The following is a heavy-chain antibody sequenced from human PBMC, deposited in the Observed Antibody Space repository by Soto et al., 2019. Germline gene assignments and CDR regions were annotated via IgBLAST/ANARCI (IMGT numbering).Heavy chain of an antibody. D-gene: IGHD6-13*01. Sequence: GGSLRLSCAASRFTFRSFTINWVRQAPGKGLEWVSTISSNSAYIYYTDALRGRFTISRDNAKNSLHLQMNSLRAEDTAVYYCTRDASRDSSARGWFDPWGPGTLVTVSS. V-gene: IGHV3-21*01. J-gene: IGHJ5*02. CDR1: RFTFRSFT. CDR2: ISSNSAYI. CDR3: TRDASRDSSARGWFDP.